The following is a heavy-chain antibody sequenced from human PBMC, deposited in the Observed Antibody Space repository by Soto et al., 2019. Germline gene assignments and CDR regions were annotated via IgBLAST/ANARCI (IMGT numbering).Heavy chain of an antibody. V-gene: IGHV4-39*01. CDR1: GGSISSSSYY. CDR3: ARQVASGSYPTYFDY. D-gene: IGHD1-26*01. CDR2: IYYSGST. Sequence: SETLSLTCTVSGGSISSSSYYWGWIRQPPGRGLEWIGSIYYSGSTYYNPSLKSRVTISVDTSKNQFSLKLSSVTAADTAVYDCARQVASGSYPTYFDYWGQGTLVTVSS. J-gene: IGHJ4*02.